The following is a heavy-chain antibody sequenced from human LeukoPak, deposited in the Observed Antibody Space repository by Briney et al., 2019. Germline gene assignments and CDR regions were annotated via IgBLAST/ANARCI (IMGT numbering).Heavy chain of an antibody. V-gene: IGHV4-59*08. CDR1: GGSIRSHY. J-gene: IGHJ3*02. CDR3: ASSSTTVTPPGAFDI. Sequence: SETLSLTCTVSGGSIRSHYWSWIRQPPGKGLEWIGYIYNNGRTDYNPSLKSRVIVSLDTSKNQFSLKLTSVTAADTAVYYCASSSTTVTPPGAFDIWGQGTMVTVSS. CDR2: IYNNGRT. D-gene: IGHD4-17*01.